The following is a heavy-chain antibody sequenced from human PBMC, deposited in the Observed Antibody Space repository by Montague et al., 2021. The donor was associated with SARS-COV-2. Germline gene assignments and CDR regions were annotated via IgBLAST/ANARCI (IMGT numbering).Heavy chain of an antibody. CDR1: GFTFSSYA. V-gene: IGHV3-30-3*01. D-gene: IGHD3-22*01. J-gene: IGHJ3*02. CDR2: ISYDGSNK. CDR3: ARASLYCYSSGYYYVDAFAI. Sequence: SLRLSCAASGFTFSSYAMHWVRQAPGKGLEWVAVISYDGSNKYYADSVKGRFTISRDTSKNTLFLQMNSLRAEDTAVYYCARASLYCYSSGYYYVDAFAIWGQGTMVTVSS.